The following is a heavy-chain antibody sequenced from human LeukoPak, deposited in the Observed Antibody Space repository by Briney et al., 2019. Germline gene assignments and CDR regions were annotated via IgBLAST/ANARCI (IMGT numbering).Heavy chain of an antibody. V-gene: IGHV4-39*01. J-gene: IGHJ4*02. D-gene: IGHD3-16*01. CDR3: ARGPPLD. Sequence: KPSETLSLTCTVSGGSISSSSYYWGWIRQPPGRGLEWIGSIYYSGSTYYNPSLKGRVTISVDTSKNQFSLKLSSVTAADTAVYYCARGPPLDWGQGTLVTVSS. CDR1: GGSISSSSYY. CDR2: IYYSGST.